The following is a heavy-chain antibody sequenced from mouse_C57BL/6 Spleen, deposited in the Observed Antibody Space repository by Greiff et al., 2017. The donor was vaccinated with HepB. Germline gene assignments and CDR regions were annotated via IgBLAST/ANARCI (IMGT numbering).Heavy chain of an antibody. V-gene: IGHV1-55*01. D-gene: IGHD2-4*01. J-gene: IGHJ4*01. CDR1: GYTFTSYW. Sequence: QVQLQQPGAELVKPGASVKMSCKASGYTFTSYWITWVKQRPGQGLEWIGDIYPGSGSTNYNEKFKSKATLTVDTSSSTAYMQLSSLTSEDSAVYYCARGPLYYDYDDYAMDYWGQGTSVTVSS. CDR3: ARGPLYYDYDDYAMDY. CDR2: IYPGSGST.